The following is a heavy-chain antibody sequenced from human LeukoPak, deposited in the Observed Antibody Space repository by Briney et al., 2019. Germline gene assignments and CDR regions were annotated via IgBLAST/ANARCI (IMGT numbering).Heavy chain of an antibody. J-gene: IGHJ4*02. CDR3: ARGMRTFDY. Sequence: SETLSLTCTVSGDSISSSTYYWGWIRQPPGKGLEWIGSIYCTGTTYHNPSFKSRVTMSVDTSKNQFSLKLSSVTAADTAVYYCARGMRTFDYWGQGTLVTVSS. CDR2: IYCTGTT. CDR1: GDSISSSTYY. V-gene: IGHV4-39*01.